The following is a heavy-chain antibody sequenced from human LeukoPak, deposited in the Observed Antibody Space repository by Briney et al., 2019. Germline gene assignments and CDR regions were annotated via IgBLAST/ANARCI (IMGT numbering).Heavy chain of an antibody. D-gene: IGHD6-13*01. Sequence: SETLSLTCTVSGGSISSSSYYWGWLRQPPGKGLEWIGSIYYSGSTYYNPSLKSRVTISVDTSKNQFSLKLSSVTAADTAVYYCARGIAAAGTFLVRNWYFDLWGRGTLVTVSS. CDR2: IYYSGST. CDR3: ARGIAAAGTFLVRNWYFDL. V-gene: IGHV4-39*07. J-gene: IGHJ2*01. CDR1: GGSISSSSYY.